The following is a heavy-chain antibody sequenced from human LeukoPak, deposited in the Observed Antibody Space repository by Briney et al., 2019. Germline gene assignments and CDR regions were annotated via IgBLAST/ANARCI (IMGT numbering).Heavy chain of an antibody. CDR3: AKDATAVPGTVYMDV. D-gene: IGHD6-13*01. CDR1: GFTFSSYN. V-gene: IGHV3-48*04. CDR2: ISSSSRTI. Sequence: PGGSLRLSCAASGFTFSSYNMNWVRQAPGKGLEWVSYISSSSRTIYYADSVKGRFTISRDNAKNSVYLQMTSLRAEDTALYYCAKDATAVPGTVYMDVWGKGTTVTISS. J-gene: IGHJ6*03.